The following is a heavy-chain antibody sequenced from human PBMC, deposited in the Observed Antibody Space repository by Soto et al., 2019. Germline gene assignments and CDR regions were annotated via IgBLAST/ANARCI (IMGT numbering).Heavy chain of an antibody. D-gene: IGHD4-17*01. CDR1: GFTFSSYA. CDR2: ISGSGGST. V-gene: IGHV3-23*01. Sequence: GSLRLSCAASGFTFSSYAMSWVRQAPGKGLEWVSAISGSGGSTYYAASVKGRFTISRDNSKNTLYLQMNSLRAEDTAVYYCAKDRSTTVTNTGIFDYWGQGTLVTVSS. CDR3: AKDRSTTVTNTGIFDY. J-gene: IGHJ4*02.